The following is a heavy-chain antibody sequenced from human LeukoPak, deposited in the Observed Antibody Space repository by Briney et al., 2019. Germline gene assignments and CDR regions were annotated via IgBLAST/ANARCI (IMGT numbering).Heavy chain of an antibody. CDR2: ISPYNGNT. J-gene: IGHJ3*02. Sequence: GASVKVSCKASGYSFSIYSISWVRQAPGQGLEWMGSISPYNGNTNYARKVQGRVTMTTDTSTSTAYMELRSLRPDDTAVYYCARPRGSYWVDAFDIWGQGTMVTVSS. CDR3: ARPRGSYWVDAFDI. V-gene: IGHV1-18*01. CDR1: GYSFSIYS. D-gene: IGHD1-26*01.